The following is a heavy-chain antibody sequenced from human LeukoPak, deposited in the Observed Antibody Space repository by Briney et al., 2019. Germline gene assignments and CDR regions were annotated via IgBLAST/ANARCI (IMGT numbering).Heavy chain of an antibody. CDR1: GFTFSSYG. J-gene: IGHJ4*02. V-gene: IGHV3-30*18. CDR3: AKDAGVVVAASIDY. CDR2: ISYDGSNK. Sequence: PGRSLRLSCAASGFTFSSYGMHWVRQAPGKGLEWVAVISYDGSNKYYADSVKGRFTISRDNSKKTLYLQMNSLRAEDTALYYCAKDAGVVVAASIDYWGQGTLVTVSS. D-gene: IGHD2-15*01.